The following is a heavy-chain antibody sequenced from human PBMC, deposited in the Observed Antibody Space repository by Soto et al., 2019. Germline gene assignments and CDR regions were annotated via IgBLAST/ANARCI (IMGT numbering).Heavy chain of an antibody. D-gene: IGHD4-17*01. CDR3: AREGHYGDYGLGYYYYYGMDV. CDR1: GFTFSNYW. Sequence: GGSLRLSCVASGFTFSNYWMSWVRQAPGKGLEWVANIKRNGSDKYYEDSVKGRFTISRDNAKNSLNLQMNSLRDEDTAVYYCAREGHYGDYGLGYYYYYGMDVWGQGTTVTVSS. J-gene: IGHJ6*02. V-gene: IGHV3-7*01. CDR2: IKRNGSDK.